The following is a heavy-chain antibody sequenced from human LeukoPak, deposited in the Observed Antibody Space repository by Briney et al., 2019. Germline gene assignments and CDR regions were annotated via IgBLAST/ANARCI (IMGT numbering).Heavy chain of an antibody. Sequence: KRGESLKISCQTSGYDFSTKWIGWVRQMPGKGLEWMGIIYPTDSITRYSPSFQGHVSISVDTSINTAYLQWASLRPSYTAMYFCARLAPDYADYWFDPWGQGTLVTVSS. D-gene: IGHD4-17*01. CDR2: IYPTDSIT. J-gene: IGHJ5*02. CDR3: ARLAPDYADYWFDP. CDR1: GYDFSTKW. V-gene: IGHV5-51*01.